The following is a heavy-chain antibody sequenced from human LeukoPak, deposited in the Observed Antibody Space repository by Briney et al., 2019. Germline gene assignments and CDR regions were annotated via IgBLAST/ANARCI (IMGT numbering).Heavy chain of an antibody. V-gene: IGHV4-31*03. CDR3: ARVRVELSPDYYYYYGMDV. D-gene: IGHD3-16*02. CDR1: GGSISSGGYY. J-gene: IGHJ6*02. Sequence: SETLSLTCTVSGGSISSGGYYWSWIRQHRGKGLEWIGHIYYSGSTYYNPSLKSRVTISVDTSKNQFSLKLSSVTAADTAVYYCARVRVELSPDYYYYYGMDVWGQGTTVTVSS. CDR2: IYYSGST.